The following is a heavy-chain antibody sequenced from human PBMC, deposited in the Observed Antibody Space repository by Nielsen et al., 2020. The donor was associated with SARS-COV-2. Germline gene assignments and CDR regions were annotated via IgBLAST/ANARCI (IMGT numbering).Heavy chain of an antibody. CDR1: GGSFSGYY. V-gene: IGHV4-34*01. J-gene: IGHJ4*02. D-gene: IGHD4-17*01. Sequence: SETLSLTCAVYGGSFSGYYWSWIRQPPGKGLEWIGEINHSGSTNYNPSLKSRVTISVDTSKNQFSLKLSSVTAADTAVYYCARADYGDYFDYWGQGTLVTVSS. CDR2: INHSGST. CDR3: ARADYGDYFDY.